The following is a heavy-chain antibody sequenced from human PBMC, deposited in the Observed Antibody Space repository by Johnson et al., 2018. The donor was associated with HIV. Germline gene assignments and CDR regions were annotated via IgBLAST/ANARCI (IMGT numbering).Heavy chain of an antibody. V-gene: IGHV3-30*04. J-gene: IGHJ3*02. CDR1: GFTFSIYA. D-gene: IGHD3-9*01. Sequence: QVQLVESGGGVVQPGRSLRLSCAASGFTFSIYAMHWVRQAPAKGLEWVAVISYDGSNKYYADSVQGRITISRDNSKNTLYLQMTSLRAEDTAVYYCASVRVSNYDSVTGYPLNAFDIWGQGTMVTVSS. CDR3: ASVRVSNYDSVTGYPLNAFDI. CDR2: ISYDGSNK.